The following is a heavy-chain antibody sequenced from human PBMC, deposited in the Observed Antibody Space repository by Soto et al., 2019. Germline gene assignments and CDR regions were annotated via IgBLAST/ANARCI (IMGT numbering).Heavy chain of an antibody. Sequence: PSETLSLTCSVSGGSISTFYWNWIRQSAGKGLEWIGRIYITGSTNVNPSLKSRVMMSVDTSKNQFTLKLNSVTAADTAVYYCARGGHDGFDTWGQGTMGTVS. V-gene: IGHV4-4*07. CDR2: IYITGST. J-gene: IGHJ3*02. CDR1: GGSISTFY. CDR3: ARGGHDGFDT.